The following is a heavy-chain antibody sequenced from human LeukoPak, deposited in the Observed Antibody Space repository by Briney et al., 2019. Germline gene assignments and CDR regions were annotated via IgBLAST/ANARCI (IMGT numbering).Heavy chain of an antibody. Sequence: SGGSLRLSCAASALTFSDYSMNWVRQAPGKGLEWVGRIKSKTDGGTTDYGAPVKGRFIISRDDSKNTLYLQMNGLKIEDTAVYYCITDPGEWEPIWGQGTMVTVSS. D-gene: IGHD1-26*01. CDR2: IKSKTDGGTT. V-gene: IGHV3-15*01. J-gene: IGHJ3*02. CDR1: ALTFSDYS. CDR3: ITDPGEWEPI.